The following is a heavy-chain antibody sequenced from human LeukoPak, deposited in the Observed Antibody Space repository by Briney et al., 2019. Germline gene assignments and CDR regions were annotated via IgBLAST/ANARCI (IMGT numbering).Heavy chain of an antibody. CDR1: GDPISTYQ. J-gene: IGHJ4*02. CDR3: ARDRRHSYGSDLHL. D-gene: IGHD5-18*01. Sequence: PSETLSLTCSVSGDPISTYQWIWIRQPAGKGLEWIGRISTTGNLYYNPSLKSRVTMSVDESKNLFSLELTSVSAADTAVYYCARDRRHSYGSDLHLWAQEILVTVSS. V-gene: IGHV4-4*07. CDR2: ISTTGNL.